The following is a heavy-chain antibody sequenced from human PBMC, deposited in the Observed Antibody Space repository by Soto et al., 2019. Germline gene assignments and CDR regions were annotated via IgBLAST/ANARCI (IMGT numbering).Heavy chain of an antibody. V-gene: IGHV3-49*04. CDR1: GFTFGDYA. CDR2: IRSKASGGTS. D-gene: IGHD3-10*01. J-gene: IGHJ3*01. Sequence: GGSLRLSCTAAGFTFGDYAMSWVRQAPGKGLEWVGYIRSKASGGTSEYAASVEGRFTFSRDDSKSTAYLQMNSLKIEDTAIHYCTRDQPITPWGQGTMVTVSS. CDR3: TRDQPITP.